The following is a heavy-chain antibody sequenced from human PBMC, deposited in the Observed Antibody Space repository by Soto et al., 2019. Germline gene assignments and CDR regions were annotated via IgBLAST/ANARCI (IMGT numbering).Heavy chain of an antibody. J-gene: IGHJ3*01. D-gene: IGHD4-17*01. CDR2: IYHTGST. Sequence: LQESGPRLVEPSGTLSLTCAVSGVSITRSYWWTWVRQPPGKGLEWIGEIYHTGSTNYNPSLKSRVSISVDDSKNSFFLNLASVTAADTAVYFCARGDVVTTGGRGNCFDVWGQGTTVSVSS. CDR3: ARGDVVTTGGRGNCFDV. CDR1: GVSITRSYW. V-gene: IGHV4-4*02.